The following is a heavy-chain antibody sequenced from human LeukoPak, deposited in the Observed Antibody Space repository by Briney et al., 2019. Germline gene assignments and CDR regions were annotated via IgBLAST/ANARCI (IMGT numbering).Heavy chain of an antibody. CDR3: ARGLRYSTGWYYFDY. CDR1: GFTVSSNY. V-gene: IGHV3-66*01. D-gene: IGHD6-19*01. J-gene: IGHJ4*02. CDR2: IYSGGST. Sequence: PGGSLRLSCAASGFTVSSNYMSWVRQAPGKGLEWVSVIYSGGSTYYADSVKGRFTISRDNSKNTLYLQMNSLRAEDTAVYYCARGLRYSTGWYYFDYWGRGTLVTVSS.